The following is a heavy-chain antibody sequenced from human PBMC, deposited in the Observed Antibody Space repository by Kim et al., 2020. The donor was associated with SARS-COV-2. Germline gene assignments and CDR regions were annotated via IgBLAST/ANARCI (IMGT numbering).Heavy chain of an antibody. J-gene: IGHJ2*01. V-gene: IGHV3-7*01. Sequence: YYVDSVKVRFTISRGNAKNSLYLQMNSLRAEDTAVYYCARGDIVATILFLWGRGTLVTVSS. D-gene: IGHD5-12*01. CDR3: ARGDIVATILFL.